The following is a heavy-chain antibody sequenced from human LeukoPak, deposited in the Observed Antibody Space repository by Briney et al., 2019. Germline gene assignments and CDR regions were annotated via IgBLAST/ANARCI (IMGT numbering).Heavy chain of an antibody. CDR1: GFSFSGSG. J-gene: IGHJ3*02. V-gene: IGHV3-30*02. D-gene: IGHD3-16*01. Sequence: GGSLRLSCAASGFSFSGSGMHWVRQSPGKGPEWVAFIRYDESVKSYANSVKGGFTGFRDNSKNTLFLQMNNLRAEDTAVYYCARDLPGGAKAFNIWGLGTMVIVSS. CDR3: ARDLPGGAKAFNI. CDR2: IRYDESVK.